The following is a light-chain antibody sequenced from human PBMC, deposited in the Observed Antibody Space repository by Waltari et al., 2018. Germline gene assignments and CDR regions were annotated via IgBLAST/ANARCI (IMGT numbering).Light chain of an antibody. CDR3: SSYTSSNTVI. J-gene: IGLJ2*01. Sequence: QSALTQPASVSGSPGQSITISCTGPSSAVGFYNYVYWYQQYPGKVPKLMIYDVSKWPSGVSNRFSGSNSGNTASLTISGLQAEDEADYYCSSYTSSNTVIFGGGTKLTVL. CDR1: SSAVGFYNY. CDR2: DVS. V-gene: IGLV2-14*01.